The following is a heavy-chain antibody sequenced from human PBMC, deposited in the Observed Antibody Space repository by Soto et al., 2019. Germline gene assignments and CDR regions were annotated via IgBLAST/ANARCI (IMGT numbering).Heavy chain of an antibody. J-gene: IGHJ4*02. V-gene: IGHV3-15*01. Sequence: PGGSLRLSCVGSGFTFSNAWMNWVRQAPGKGLEWVGRIKSKYNGGTRDYAAPVKGRFAVSRDDSKNTFFLEMNSLKIEDAAVYYCATGAFLDNWGQGTLVTVSS. CDR3: ATGAFLDN. CDR2: IKSKYNGGTR. CDR1: GFTFSNAW.